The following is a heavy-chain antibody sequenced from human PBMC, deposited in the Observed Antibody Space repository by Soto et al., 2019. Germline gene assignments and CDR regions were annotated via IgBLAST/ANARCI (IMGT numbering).Heavy chain of an antibody. Sequence: GASVKVSCKASGGTFSSYAISWVRQAPGQGLEWMGGIIPIFGTANYAQKFQGRVTITADESTSTAYMELSSLRSEDTAVYYCATHTSRGYSCVSNPTRFDPWGQRTPVTVSA. V-gene: IGHV1-69*13. CDR3: ATHTSRGYSCVSNPTRFDP. CDR2: IIPIFGTA. D-gene: IGHD5-12*01. CDR1: GGTFSSYA. J-gene: IGHJ5*02.